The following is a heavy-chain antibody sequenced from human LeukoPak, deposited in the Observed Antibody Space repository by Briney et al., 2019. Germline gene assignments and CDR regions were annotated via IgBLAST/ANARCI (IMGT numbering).Heavy chain of an antibody. CDR3: ARDLWSGSYYYFDY. Sequence: SQTLSLTCAISGDGVSSNSAAWNWIRQSPSRGLEWLGRTYYRSKWSSDYAVSVKNRITINPDTSKNQFSLHLNSVTPEDTAVYYCARDLWSGSYYYFDYWGQGTLVTVSS. CDR2: TYYRSKWSS. V-gene: IGHV6-1*01. J-gene: IGHJ4*02. D-gene: IGHD1-26*01. CDR1: GDGVSSNSAA.